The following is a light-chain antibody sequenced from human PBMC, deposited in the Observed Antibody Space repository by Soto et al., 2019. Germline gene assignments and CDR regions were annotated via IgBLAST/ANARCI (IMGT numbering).Light chain of an antibody. V-gene: IGLV2-14*01. Sequence: QSALTQPASMSGSPGQSITISCTGTSIDVGGYNYVSWYQQHPGKAPKLMIYEVSNRPSGVSNRFSGSKSGNTASLTISGLQAEDEADYYCSSYTSSSTYVVFGGGTQLTVL. CDR2: EVS. CDR1: SIDVGGYNY. J-gene: IGLJ2*01. CDR3: SSYTSSSTYVV.